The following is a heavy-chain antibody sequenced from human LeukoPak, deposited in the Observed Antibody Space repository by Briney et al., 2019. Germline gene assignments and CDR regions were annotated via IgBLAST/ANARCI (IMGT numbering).Heavy chain of an antibody. J-gene: IGHJ4*02. CDR1: GYTFTSYA. CDR3: ASYYYDSSGYYGEFDY. D-gene: IGHD3-22*01. Sequence: ASVKVSCKASGYTFTSYAMNWVRQAPGQGLEWMGWINTNTGNPTYAQGFTGRFVFPLDTSVSTAYLQISSLKVEDTAVYYCASYYYDSSGYYGEFDYWGQGTLVTVSS. CDR2: INTNTGNP. V-gene: IGHV7-4-1*02.